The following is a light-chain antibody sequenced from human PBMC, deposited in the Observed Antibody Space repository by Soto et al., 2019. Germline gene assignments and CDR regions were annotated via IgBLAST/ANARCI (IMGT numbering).Light chain of an antibody. CDR1: QSVGSY. CDR2: DAS. J-gene: IGKJ5*01. V-gene: IGKV3-11*01. Sequence: EMVLTQSPATLSLSTREVATLSLMASQSVGSYLGWYQQKPGQAPRLLIYDASNRATGIPARFSGSGFGTDFTLTISSLETEDFAVYYCQQRHNWITFGQGTRLEIK. CDR3: QQRHNWIT.